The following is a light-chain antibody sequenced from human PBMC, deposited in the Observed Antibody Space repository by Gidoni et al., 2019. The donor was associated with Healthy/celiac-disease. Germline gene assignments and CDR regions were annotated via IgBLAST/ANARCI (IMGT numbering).Light chain of an antibody. J-gene: IGKJ1*01. CDR3: QQSYSTPWT. CDR2: AAS. V-gene: IGKV1-39*01. Sequence: DIPMTQSPSSLSASLGDRVTITCRASQSISSYLNWYQQKPGKAPKLLIYAASSLQSGVPSRFSGSGSGTDFTLTISCLQPEDFATYYCQQSYSTPWTFGQGTQVEIK. CDR1: QSISSY.